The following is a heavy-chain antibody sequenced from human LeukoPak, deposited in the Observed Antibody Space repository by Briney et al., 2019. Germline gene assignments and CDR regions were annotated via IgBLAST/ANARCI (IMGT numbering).Heavy chain of an antibody. Sequence: ASVKVSCKASGYTFTTYDINWARQATGQGLEWLGWMNPNSGNTGYAQKFQGRVTMTRNISITTAYMELSNLRSDDTAVYYCARVAGNCGGDCYRLLYWGQGTLVTVSS. J-gene: IGHJ4*02. CDR3: ARVAGNCGGDCYRLLY. V-gene: IGHV1-8*01. CDR2: MNPNSGNT. D-gene: IGHD2-21*01. CDR1: GYTFTTYD.